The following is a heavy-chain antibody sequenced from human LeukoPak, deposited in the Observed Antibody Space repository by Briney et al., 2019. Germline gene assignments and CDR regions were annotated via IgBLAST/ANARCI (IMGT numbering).Heavy chain of an antibody. V-gene: IGHV4-4*02. CDR1: SGSIFSSNW. CDR3: ARSPTKRVPEDY. CDR2: IFHSGST. D-gene: IGHD2-2*01. J-gene: IGHJ4*02. Sequence: IPSETLSLTCAVSSGSIFSSNWWSWVRQPPGKGLEWIGQIFHSGSTTYSPSLKSRVTISVDKSKNQFSLRLTSVTAADTAVYYCARSPTKRVPEDYWGQGTLVTVSS.